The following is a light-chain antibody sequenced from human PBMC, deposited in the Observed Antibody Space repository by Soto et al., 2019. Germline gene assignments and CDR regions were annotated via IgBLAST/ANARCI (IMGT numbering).Light chain of an antibody. CDR2: DVS. V-gene: IGLV2-14*03. Sequence: QSVLTQPASVSGSPGQSITISCTGTSSDVGGYNYVSWYQHHPGKAPKLMIYDVSNRPLGVSNRFSGSKSGNTASLTISGLQPEDEADYYCCSYTTSNTRQIVFGTGTKVTVL. J-gene: IGLJ1*01. CDR3: CSYTTSNTRQIV. CDR1: SSDVGGYNY.